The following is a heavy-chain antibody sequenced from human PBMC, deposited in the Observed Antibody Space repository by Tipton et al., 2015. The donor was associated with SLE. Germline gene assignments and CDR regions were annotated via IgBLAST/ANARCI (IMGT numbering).Heavy chain of an antibody. CDR1: GDSLISSESY. J-gene: IGHJ3*02. Sequence: TLSLTCSVSGDSLISSESYWAWIRRPPGKGLEWIGSFYFGGSIYYRPSLESRATTSIDKSKNQLLLTLTSVTAADTAIYYCARQGTEGWYDAFDIWGQGIMVTVSS. D-gene: IGHD6-19*01. V-gene: IGHV4-39*07. CDR2: FYFGGSI. CDR3: ARQGTEGWYDAFDI.